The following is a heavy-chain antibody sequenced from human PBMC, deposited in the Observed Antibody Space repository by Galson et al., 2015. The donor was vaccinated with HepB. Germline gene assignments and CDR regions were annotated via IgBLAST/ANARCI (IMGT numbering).Heavy chain of an antibody. CDR3: ATEMPPLGELSFRWFDP. J-gene: IGHJ5*02. Sequence: SVKVSCKVSGYTLTELSMHWVRQAPGKGLEWMGGFDPEDGKTIYAQKFQGRVTMTEDTSTDTAYMELSSLRSEDTAVCYCATEMPPLGELSFRWFDPWGQGTLVTVSS. CDR1: GYTLTELS. CDR2: FDPEDGKT. V-gene: IGHV1-24*01. D-gene: IGHD3-16*02.